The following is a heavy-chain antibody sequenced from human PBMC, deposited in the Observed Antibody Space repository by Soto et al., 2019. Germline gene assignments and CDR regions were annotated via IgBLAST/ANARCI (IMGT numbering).Heavy chain of an antibody. Sequence: QVQLVQSGAEVKYPGSSVKVSCKASGGSFSSYTLSWVRQAPGQGLEWMGRIIPTLGVPNYAHKFQDRVTITADKSPSTAYMELSSLTSDDKDVYYCASGGSLSRRPGINYWGQGTLVTVSS. CDR2: IIPTLGVP. D-gene: IGHD2-15*01. CDR3: ASGGSLSRRPGINY. J-gene: IGHJ4*02. V-gene: IGHV1-69*02. CDR1: GGSFSSYT.